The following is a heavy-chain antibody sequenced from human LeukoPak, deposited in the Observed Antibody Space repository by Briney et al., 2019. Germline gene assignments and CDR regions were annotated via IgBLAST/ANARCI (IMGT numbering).Heavy chain of an antibody. D-gene: IGHD2-15*01. CDR3: ARRTRRYSLALNWFDP. Sequence: RGESLKISCKASGYTFTSYDFNWVRQATGQRPEWMGWMSPNSGNTGYAQKFQGRVTMTRNTSISTAYMELSSLRSEDTAVYYCARRTRRYSLALNWFDPWGQGTLVTVSS. CDR1: GYTFTSYD. CDR2: MSPNSGNT. V-gene: IGHV1-8*01. J-gene: IGHJ5*02.